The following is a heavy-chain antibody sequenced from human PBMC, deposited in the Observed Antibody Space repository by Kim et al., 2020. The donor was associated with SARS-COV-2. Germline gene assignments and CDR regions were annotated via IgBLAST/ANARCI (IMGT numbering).Heavy chain of an antibody. CDR2: IYYSGST. D-gene: IGHD5-12*01. J-gene: IGHJ4*02. V-gene: IGHV4-59*13. CDR1: GGSISSYY. CDR3: ARDVLGVDIVATET. Sequence: SETLSLTCTVSGGSISSYYWSWIRQPPGKGLEWIGYIYYSGSTNYNPSLKSRVTISVDTSKNQFSLKLSSVTAADTAVYYCARDVLGVDIVATETWGQGTLVTVSS.